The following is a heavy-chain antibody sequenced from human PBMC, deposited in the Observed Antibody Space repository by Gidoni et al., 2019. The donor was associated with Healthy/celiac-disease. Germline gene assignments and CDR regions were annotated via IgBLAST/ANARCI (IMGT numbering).Heavy chain of an antibody. D-gene: IGHD2-15*01. CDR1: GFTFSSYW. V-gene: IGHV3-74*01. CDR3: ARDFSSSNRGSYYYMDV. CDR2: INSDGSST. Sequence: EVQLVESGGGLVQPGGSLRLSCAASGFTFSSYWMHWVRQAPGKGLVWVSRINSDGSSTSYADSVKGRFTISRDNAKNTLYLQMNSLRAEDTAVYYCARDFSSSNRGSYYYMDVWGKGTTVTVSS. J-gene: IGHJ6*03.